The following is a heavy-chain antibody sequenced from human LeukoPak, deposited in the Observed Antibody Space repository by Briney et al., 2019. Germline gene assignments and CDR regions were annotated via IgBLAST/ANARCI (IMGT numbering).Heavy chain of an antibody. J-gene: IGHJ4*02. CDR1: GYSISSGYY. V-gene: IGHV4-38-2*02. CDR3: ARGPYYYDSSGSQYYFDY. D-gene: IGHD3-22*01. Sequence: SETLSLTCTVSGYSISSGYYWGWIRQPPGKGLEWIGSIYHSGSPYYNPSLKSRVTISVDTSKNHFSLKLSSVTAADTAVYYCARGPYYYDSSGSQYYFDYWGQGTLVTVSS. CDR2: IYHSGSP.